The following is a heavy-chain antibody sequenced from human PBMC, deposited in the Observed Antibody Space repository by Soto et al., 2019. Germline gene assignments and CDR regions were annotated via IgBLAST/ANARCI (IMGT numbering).Heavy chain of an antibody. CDR3: ARGPNPPGAYYYGMDV. CDR1: GGTFSSYA. Sequence: QVQLVQSGAEVKKPGSSVKVSCKASGGTFSSYAISWVRQAPGQGLEWMGGIIPIFGTANYAQQFQGRVTITADESTSTAYMELSSLRSEDTAVYYCARGPNPPGAYYYGMDVWGQGTTVTVSS. J-gene: IGHJ6*02. CDR2: IIPIFGTA. V-gene: IGHV1-69*12.